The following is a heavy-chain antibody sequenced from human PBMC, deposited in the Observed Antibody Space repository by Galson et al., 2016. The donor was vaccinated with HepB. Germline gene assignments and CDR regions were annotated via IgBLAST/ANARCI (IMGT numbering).Heavy chain of an antibody. Sequence: SVKVSCKASGDTFSTYAISWLRQAPGQGLEWLGGIIPIFGSTKYAQKFQGRVTITADESTRTASMELSSLRSEDTAVYYCARDTIVRGAKLDFWGQGTLVTVSS. J-gene: IGHJ4*02. CDR1: GDTFSTYA. CDR3: ARDTIVRGAKLDF. CDR2: IIPIFGST. D-gene: IGHD3-10*01. V-gene: IGHV1-69*13.